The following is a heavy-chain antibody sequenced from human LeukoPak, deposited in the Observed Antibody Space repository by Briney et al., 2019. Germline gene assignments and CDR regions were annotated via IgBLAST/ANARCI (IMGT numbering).Heavy chain of an antibody. D-gene: IGHD6-13*01. J-gene: IGHJ4*02. CDR3: AKAVGSISWSFDY. CDR1: GFTFSTYG. Sequence: GGSLRLSCAASGFTFSTYGMHWVRQAPGKGLEWVALISYDGSDKNYADSVKGRFPISRDNSKSTLYLQMDSLRGDDAAVYYCAKAVGSISWSFDYWGQGTLVTVSS. V-gene: IGHV3-30*18. CDR2: ISYDGSDK.